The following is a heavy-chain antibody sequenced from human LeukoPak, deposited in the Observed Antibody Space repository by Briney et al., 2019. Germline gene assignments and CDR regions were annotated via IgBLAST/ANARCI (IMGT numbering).Heavy chain of an antibody. D-gene: IGHD1-26*01. CDR2: IYSGGTT. V-gene: IGHV3-66*02. CDR1: EFTVSSNY. Sequence: GGSLRLSCTASEFTVSSNYMSWFRQAPGKGLEWVSVIYSGGTTYYADSVKGRFTISRDTSENTLYLQMNSLRAEDTAVYHCASGTPGLSGSYGAFDNRGQGTLVAVSS. J-gene: IGHJ4*02. CDR3: ASGTPGLSGSYGAFDN.